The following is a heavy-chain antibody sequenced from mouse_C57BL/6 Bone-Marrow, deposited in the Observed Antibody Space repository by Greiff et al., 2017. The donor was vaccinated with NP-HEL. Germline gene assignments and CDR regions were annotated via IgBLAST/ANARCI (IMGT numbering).Heavy chain of an antibody. V-gene: IGHV1-15*01. D-gene: IGHD4-1*01. CDR2: IDPETGGT. Sequence: QVQLKESGAELVRPGASVTLSCKASGYTFTDYEMHWVKQTPVHGLEWIGAIDPETGGTAYNQKFKGKAILTADKSSSTAYMELRSLTSEDSAVYYWTRQNWDGAWFAYWGQGTLVTVSA. CDR1: GYTFTDYE. CDR3: TRQNWDGAWFAY. J-gene: IGHJ3*01.